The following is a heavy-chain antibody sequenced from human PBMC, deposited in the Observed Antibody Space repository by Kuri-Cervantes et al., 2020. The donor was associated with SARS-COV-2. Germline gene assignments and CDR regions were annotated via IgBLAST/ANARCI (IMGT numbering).Heavy chain of an antibody. J-gene: IGHJ5*02. Sequence: SETLSLTCTVSGGSISSYYWSWIRQPPGKGLEWIGYIYYSGSTNYNPSLKSRVTISVDTSKNQFSLKLSSVTAADTAVYYCARHVGYCSSTSCRQGIWFDPWGQGTLVTVSS. CDR3: ARHVGYCSSTSCRQGIWFDP. D-gene: IGHD2-2*01. CDR2: IYYSGST. V-gene: IGHV4-59*08. CDR1: GGSISSYY.